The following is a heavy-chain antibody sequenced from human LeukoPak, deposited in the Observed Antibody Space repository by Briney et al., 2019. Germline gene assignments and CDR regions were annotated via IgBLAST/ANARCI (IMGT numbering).Heavy chain of an antibody. D-gene: IGHD6-6*01. CDR3: ARDSSSSVPYWYFDL. CDR1: GGSISSNGYY. J-gene: IGHJ2*01. CDR2: FYYTGST. V-gene: IGHV4-39*07. Sequence: SETLSLTCTVSGGSISSNGYYWGWIRQPPGKGLEWIGSFYYTGSTFYSPSLKSRVTISVDTSKNQFSLKLSSVTAADTAVYYCARDSSSSVPYWYFDLWGRGTLVTVSS.